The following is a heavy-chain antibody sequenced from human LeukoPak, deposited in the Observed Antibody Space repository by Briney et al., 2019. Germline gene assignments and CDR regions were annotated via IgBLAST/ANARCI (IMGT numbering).Heavy chain of an antibody. CDR1: GYTFTDYY. D-gene: IGHD6-19*01. J-gene: IGHJ4*02. CDR2: INPKSGDT. CDR3: VRDLTGGSGD. V-gene: IGHV1-2*02. Sequence: ASVKVSCKASGYTFTDYYMHWVRQAPGQTFEWLEWINPKSGDTHYTQKFQGRVTVTTDTSITSVYMELSGLQSDDTAVYYCVRDLTGGSGDWGQGTLVTVSS.